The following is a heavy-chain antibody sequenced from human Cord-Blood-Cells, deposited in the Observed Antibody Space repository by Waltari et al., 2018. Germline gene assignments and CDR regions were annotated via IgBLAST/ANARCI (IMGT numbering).Heavy chain of an antibody. CDR3: ARSGSGSYYNLYY. D-gene: IGHD3-10*01. Sequence: QVQLVQSGAEVKKPGSSVKVSCKASGGTFSSYAISWVRQAPGQGLEWMGGIIPILGIANYAQKCQGRVTITADKSTSTAYMELSSLRSDDTAVYYCARSGSGSYYNLYYWGQGTLVTVSS. J-gene: IGHJ4*02. V-gene: IGHV1-69*10. CDR2: IIPILGIA. CDR1: GGTFSSYA.